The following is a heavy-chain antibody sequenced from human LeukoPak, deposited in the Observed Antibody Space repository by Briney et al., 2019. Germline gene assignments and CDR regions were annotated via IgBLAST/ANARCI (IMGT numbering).Heavy chain of an antibody. CDR3: ARGRGGYPD. Sequence: GGSLRLSCAASGFTFSSYGMSWVRQAPGKGLEWVSSISSSSSYIYYADSVKGRFTISRDNAKNSLYLQMNSLRAEDTAVYYCARGRGGYPDWGQGTMVTVSS. CDR2: ISSSSSYI. CDR1: GFTFSSYG. D-gene: IGHD5-12*01. V-gene: IGHV3-21*01. J-gene: IGHJ3*01.